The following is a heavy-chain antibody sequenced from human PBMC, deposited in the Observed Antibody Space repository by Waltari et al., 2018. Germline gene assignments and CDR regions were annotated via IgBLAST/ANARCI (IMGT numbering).Heavy chain of an antibody. Sequence: QVQLQQWGAGLLKPSETLSLTCAVYGGSFSGYYWSWIRQPPGKGLEWIGEINHSGNTNYNPSLKRRVSISVDTSKNKFSLKLTSVTAADTDVYFCARLGVAAAVENGFDIWGQGTMVTVSS. CDR2: INHSGNT. V-gene: IGHV4-34*01. D-gene: IGHD6-13*01. J-gene: IGHJ3*02. CDR1: GGSFSGYY. CDR3: ARLGVAAAVENGFDI.